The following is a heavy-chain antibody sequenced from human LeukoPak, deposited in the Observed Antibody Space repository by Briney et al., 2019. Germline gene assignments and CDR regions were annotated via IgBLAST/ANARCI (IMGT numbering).Heavy chain of an antibody. Sequence: PSETLSLTSDVHGGSFSGYYWSWIRQLPGKVVEWTGDIKHSGRTNYNPPHKSSFSVLVETSNNQFSLKLSSVSGADAPVYYCARFGVGYYYYGMDVWGQGTTVTVYS. CDR1: GGSFSGYY. CDR3: ARFGVGYYYYGMDV. D-gene: IGHD3-16*01. J-gene: IGHJ6*02. V-gene: IGHV4-34*01. CDR2: IKHSGRT.